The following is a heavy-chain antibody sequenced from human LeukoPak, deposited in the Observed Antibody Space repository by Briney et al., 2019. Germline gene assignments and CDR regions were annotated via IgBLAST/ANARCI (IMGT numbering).Heavy chain of an antibody. Sequence: PSETLSLTCTVSGYSISSGYYWGWIRQPPGKGLEWIGSIYHSGSTYYNPSLKSRVTISVDTSKNQFSLKLSSVTAADTAVYYCASGYDYYSDYWGQGTLVTVSS. CDR3: ASGYDYYSDY. J-gene: IGHJ4*02. V-gene: IGHV4-38-2*02. D-gene: IGHD5-12*01. CDR1: GYSISSGYY. CDR2: IYHSGST.